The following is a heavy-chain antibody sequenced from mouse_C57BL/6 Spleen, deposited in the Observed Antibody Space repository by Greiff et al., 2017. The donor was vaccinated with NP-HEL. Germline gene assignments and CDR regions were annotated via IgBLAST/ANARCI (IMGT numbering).Heavy chain of an antibody. CDR1: GYAFSSSW. V-gene: IGHV1-82*01. D-gene: IGHD1-1*01. Sequence: VHLVESGPELVKPGASVKISCKASGYAFSSSWMNWVKQRPGKGLEWIGRIYPGDGDTNYNGKFKGKATLTADKSSSTAYMQLSSLTSEDSAVYFCVTHYYGSSLFAYWGQGTLVTVSA. CDR3: VTHYYGSSLFAY. J-gene: IGHJ3*01. CDR2: IYPGDGDT.